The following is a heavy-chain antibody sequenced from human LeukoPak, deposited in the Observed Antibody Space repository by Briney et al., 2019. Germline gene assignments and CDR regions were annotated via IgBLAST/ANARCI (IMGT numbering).Heavy chain of an antibody. CDR2: IYYSGST. CDR1: GGSISSYY. J-gene: IGHJ3*02. D-gene: IGHD2-21*02. CDR3: ARDAYGSYCGGDCPGAFDI. Sequence: SETLSLTCTVSGGSISSYYWSWIRQPPGKGLEWIGYIYYSGSTNYNPSLKCRVTISVDTSKNQFSLKLSSVTAADTAVYYCARDAYGSYCGGDCPGAFDIWGQGTMVTVSS. V-gene: IGHV4-59*01.